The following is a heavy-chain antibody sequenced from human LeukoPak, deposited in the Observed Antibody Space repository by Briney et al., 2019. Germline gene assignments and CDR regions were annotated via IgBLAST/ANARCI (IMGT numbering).Heavy chain of an antibody. Sequence: GGSLRLSCAASGFTFSSYSMNWVRQAPGKGLEWVSSISSSSSYIYYADSVKGRFTISRDNSKNTLYLQMNSLRAEDTAVYYCARVWDCSSTSCYARYYYYGMDVWGQGTRSPSP. CDR2: ISSSSSYI. CDR1: GFTFSSYS. CDR3: ARVWDCSSTSCYARYYYYGMDV. V-gene: IGHV3-21*01. D-gene: IGHD2-2*01. J-gene: IGHJ6*02.